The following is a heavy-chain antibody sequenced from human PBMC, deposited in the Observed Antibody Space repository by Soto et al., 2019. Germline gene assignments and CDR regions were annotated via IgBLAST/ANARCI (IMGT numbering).Heavy chain of an antibody. Sequence: PSETLSLTCTVSGGSISSYYWSWIRQPPGKGLEWIGYIYYSGSTNYNPSLKSRVTISVDTSKNQFSLKLSSVTAADTAVYYCAREVEGDFDYWGQGTLVTVSS. CDR2: IYYSGST. D-gene: IGHD1-26*01. J-gene: IGHJ4*02. V-gene: IGHV4-59*01. CDR1: GGSISSYY. CDR3: AREVEGDFDY.